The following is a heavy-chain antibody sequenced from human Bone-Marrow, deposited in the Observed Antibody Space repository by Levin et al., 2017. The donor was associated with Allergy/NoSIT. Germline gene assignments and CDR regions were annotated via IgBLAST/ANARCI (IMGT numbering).Heavy chain of an antibody. D-gene: IGHD3-22*01. V-gene: IGHV4-39*07. Sequence: SETLSLTCTVSGGSISSSPFYWGWIRQPPGKGLECIGVIYHSGRSYYNPSLQSRVTISVDTPKNQFSLKLRSVTAADTAVYHCARLYDSSAHGLDVWGQGTTVTVSS. J-gene: IGHJ6*02. CDR1: GGSISSSPFY. CDR3: ARLYDSSAHGLDV. CDR2: IYHSGRS.